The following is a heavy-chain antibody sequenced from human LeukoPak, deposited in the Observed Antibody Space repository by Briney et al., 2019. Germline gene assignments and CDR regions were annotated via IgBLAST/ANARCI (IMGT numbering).Heavy chain of an antibody. CDR1: GFTFSSYG. D-gene: IGHD5-18*01. J-gene: IGHJ1*01. Sequence: PGGSLRLSCAASGFTFSSYGMHWVRQAPGQGLEWVAVIWFDGSNQYYADSVKDRFTISRDSSKHTLYLQMNSLRAEDTAVYYCARDQVTLIEYLQHWGQGTLLTVSS. CDR3: ARDQVTLIEYLQH. V-gene: IGHV3-33*01. CDR2: IWFDGSNQ.